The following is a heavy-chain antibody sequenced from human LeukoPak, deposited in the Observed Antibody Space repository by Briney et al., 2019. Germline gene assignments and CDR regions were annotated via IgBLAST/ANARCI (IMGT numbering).Heavy chain of an antibody. J-gene: IGHJ3*02. CDR3: AKDYYDSSGNMGGAFDI. CDR2: ISWNSGSI. D-gene: IGHD3-22*01. Sequence: GRSLRLSCAASGFTFDDYAMHWVRQAPGKGLEWVSGISWNSGSIGYADSVKGRFTISRDNAKNSLYLQMNSLRAEDTALYYCAKDYYDSSGNMGGAFDIWGQGTMVTVSS. V-gene: IGHV3-9*01. CDR1: GFTFDDYA.